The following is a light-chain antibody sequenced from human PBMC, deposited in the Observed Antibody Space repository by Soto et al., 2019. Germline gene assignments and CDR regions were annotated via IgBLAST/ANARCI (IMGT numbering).Light chain of an antibody. V-gene: IGKV3-15*01. Sequence: EIALTQSPGTLSLSPGEVVTLSFRAGQSVSSNLAWYQQKPGQAPRLLVYGASTRATGIPARFSGSGSGTQFTLTISSLQSEDFAVYYCQQHNNWPLTFGGGTKVDIK. CDR3: QQHNNWPLT. J-gene: IGKJ4*01. CDR1: QSVSSN. CDR2: GAS.